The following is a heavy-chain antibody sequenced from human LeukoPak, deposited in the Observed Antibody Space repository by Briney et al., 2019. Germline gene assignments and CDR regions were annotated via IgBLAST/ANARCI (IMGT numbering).Heavy chain of an antibody. Sequence: ESGPTVVNPTQTLTLTCTFSGFSLSTSGMCVSWIRQPPGKALEWLARIDWDDDKYYSTSLKTRLTISKDTSKNQVVVTITNMDPVDTAPYYCVLIAAAGTGFDYWGQGTLVTVSS. V-gene: IGHV2-70*11. J-gene: IGHJ4*02. CDR2: IDWDDDK. CDR1: GFSLSTSGMC. D-gene: IGHD6-13*01. CDR3: VLIAAAGTGFDY.